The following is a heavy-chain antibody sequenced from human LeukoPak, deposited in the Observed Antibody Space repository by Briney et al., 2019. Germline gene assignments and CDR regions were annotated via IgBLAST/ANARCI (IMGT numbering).Heavy chain of an antibody. CDR1: GDSISSSTYY. Sequence: SETLSLTCTVSGDSISSSTYYWGWIRQPPGKGLEWIGNIYHDGSTYYNPSLKSRVTISIDTSRNQFSLKLSSVTAADTAVYYCARDRGRWPHYAFDIWGHGTMVTVSS. J-gene: IGHJ3*02. D-gene: IGHD3-10*01. CDR3: ARDRGRWPHYAFDI. V-gene: IGHV4-39*07. CDR2: IYHDGST.